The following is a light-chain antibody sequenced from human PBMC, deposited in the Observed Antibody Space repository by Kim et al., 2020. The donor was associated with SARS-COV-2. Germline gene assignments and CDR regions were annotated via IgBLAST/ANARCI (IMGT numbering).Light chain of an antibody. CDR1: QSVSNN. J-gene: IGKJ2*01. Sequence: EIVMTQSPATLSVSPGEGATLSCRASQSVSNNLAWYQQKPGQAPRLLIYGASTRAAGVPARFSGSGSGTEFTVTISSLQSEDFAVYYCQQYNEWPYTLGQGTKLEI. V-gene: IGKV3-15*01. CDR3: QQYNEWPYT. CDR2: GAS.